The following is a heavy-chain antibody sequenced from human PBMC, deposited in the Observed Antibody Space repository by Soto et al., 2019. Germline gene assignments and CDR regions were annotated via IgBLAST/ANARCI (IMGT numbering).Heavy chain of an antibody. CDR1: GFTFRSYG. CDR2: IRYDGSDP. CDR3: ARGWTTPIDY. J-gene: IGHJ4*02. V-gene: IGHV3-33*01. D-gene: IGHD4-17*01. Sequence: QVQLVESGGGVVQPGGSLRLSCGASGFTFRSYGMHWVRQAPGKGLEWVAVIRYDGSDPEYADSVKGRVTISRDNSQNMLYLRMNSLSADDTAVYYCARGWTTPIDYWGQGTLVTVSS.